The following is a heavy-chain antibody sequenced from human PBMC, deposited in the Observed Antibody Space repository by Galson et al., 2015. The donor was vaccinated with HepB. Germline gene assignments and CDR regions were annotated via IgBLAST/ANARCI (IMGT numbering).Heavy chain of an antibody. J-gene: IGHJ4*02. CDR1: GFTFSSYS. V-gene: IGHV3-48*02. Sequence: SLRLSCAASGFTFSSYSMNWVRQAPGKGLEWVSYISSSSSTIYYADSVKGRFTISRDNAKNSLYLQMNSLRDEDTAVYYCARGASGYSGYGRVIYWGQGTLVTVSS. D-gene: IGHD5-12*01. CDR2: ISSSSSTI. CDR3: ARGASGYSGYGRVIY.